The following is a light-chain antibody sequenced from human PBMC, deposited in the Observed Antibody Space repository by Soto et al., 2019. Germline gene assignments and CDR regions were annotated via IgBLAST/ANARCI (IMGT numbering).Light chain of an antibody. Sequence: DIQLTQSPSVLSASVGDTVTITCRASQALSNYLAWYQQKPGKAPDLLIYSASTLQSGVPSRFSGSGSETEFSLTIRALQPEDFATYYCQCYSSYPWTFGQGTKVDIK. CDR1: QALSNY. V-gene: IGKV1-9*01. J-gene: IGKJ1*01. CDR2: SAS. CDR3: QCYSSYPWT.